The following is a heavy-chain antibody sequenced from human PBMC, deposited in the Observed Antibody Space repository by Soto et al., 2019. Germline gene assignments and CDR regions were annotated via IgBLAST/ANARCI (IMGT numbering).Heavy chain of an antibody. Sequence: GGSLRLSCTVSGFAFNNYGINWVRQAPGKGPEWVSSISKSDYTYYSDSVKGRFTIPRDNAKNSVSLQMNTLRVEDTAVYYCARGDSIIIPAVSDFWGQGTLVTVSS. D-gene: IGHD2-2*01. CDR1: GFAFNNYG. CDR3: ARGDSIIIPAVSDF. CDR2: ISKSDYT. J-gene: IGHJ4*02. V-gene: IGHV3-21*01.